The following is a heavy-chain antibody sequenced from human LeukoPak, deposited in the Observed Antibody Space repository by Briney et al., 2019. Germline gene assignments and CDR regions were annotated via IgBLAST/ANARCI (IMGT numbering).Heavy chain of an antibody. D-gene: IGHD3-22*01. V-gene: IGHV3-43*02. CDR3: AKDGSGYS. Sequence: GGSLRLSCVASGFTFDDYAMHWVRQAPGKGLEWVSLISGDGGSSYYADSERGRFTISRDNSKNCLYLKMNSLTTDDSALYYCAKDGSGYSWGQGTLVTVSS. CDR1: GFTFDDYA. CDR2: ISGDGGSS. J-gene: IGHJ5*02.